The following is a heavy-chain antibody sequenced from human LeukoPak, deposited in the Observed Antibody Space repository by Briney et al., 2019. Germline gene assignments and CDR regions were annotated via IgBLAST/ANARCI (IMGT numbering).Heavy chain of an antibody. CDR2: ISYDGSYK. CDR3: AKAGYSYGGAYYFDY. J-gene: IGHJ4*02. D-gene: IGHD5-18*01. Sequence: GGSLRLSCAASGFPLSSYGMHWVPRAPGRGRGGGAFISYDGSYKYYADSVKGRFTISRDNSKNTLYLQMNSLRAEDTAVYYCAKAGYSYGGAYYFDYWGQGTLVTVSS. CDR1: GFPLSSYG. V-gene: IGHV3-30*18.